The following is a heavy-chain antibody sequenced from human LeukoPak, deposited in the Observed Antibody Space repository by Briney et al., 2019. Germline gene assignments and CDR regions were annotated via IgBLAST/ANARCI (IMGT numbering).Heavy chain of an antibody. CDR1: GFTFSSYG. D-gene: IGHD1-1*01. Sequence: GGSLRLSCAASGFTFSSYGMHWVRQAPGKGLEWVAVISYDGSNKYYADSVKGRFTISRDNSKNTLYLQMNSLRAEDTAVYYCALNSDAFDIWGQGTMVTVSS. J-gene: IGHJ3*02. V-gene: IGHV3-30*03. CDR3: ALNSDAFDI. CDR2: ISYDGSNK.